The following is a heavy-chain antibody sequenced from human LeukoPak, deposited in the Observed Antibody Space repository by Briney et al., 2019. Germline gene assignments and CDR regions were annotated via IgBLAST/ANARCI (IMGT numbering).Heavy chain of an antibody. J-gene: IGHJ6*03. CDR3: ARDGVVWGYYMDV. V-gene: IGHV1-69*04. CDR1: VGTLSSYT. CDR2: SIPIFGIA. Sequence: SVKVSCKASVGTLSSYTVSGVRQPPGEGVEWMGRSIPIFGIANYAQRCQGGDTITPDKTTNTAYMELSGLRSEDTAVYSCARDGVVWGYYMDVWGKGTTVTVSS. D-gene: IGHD3-16*01.